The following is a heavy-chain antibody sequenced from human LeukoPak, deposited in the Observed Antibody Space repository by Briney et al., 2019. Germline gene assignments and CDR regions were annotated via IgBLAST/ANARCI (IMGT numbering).Heavy chain of an antibody. V-gene: IGHV3-20*04. CDR3: ARETAVAGPYFDY. CDR2: INWNDGST. J-gene: IGHJ4*02. D-gene: IGHD6-19*01. CDR1: GFTFDDYA. Sequence: GGSLRLSCAASGFTFDDYAMSWVRQAPGKGLEWVSGINWNDGSTGYADSVKGRFTISRDNAKNSLYLQMNSLRAEDTALYYCARETAVAGPYFDYWGQGTLVTVSS.